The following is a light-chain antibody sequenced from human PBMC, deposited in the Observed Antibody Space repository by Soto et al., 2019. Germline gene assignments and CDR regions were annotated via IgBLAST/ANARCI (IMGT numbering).Light chain of an antibody. Sequence: EIQMYLSPSTLSATIGDRVTITCRASQSIGSWLAWYQQKPGKAPNLLISDASTLENGVPSRFSGSGSGTDFTLTISSLQDDDFATYYCQQYNTYSWTFGQRTKVAIK. J-gene: IGKJ1*01. CDR3: QQYNTYSWT. CDR2: DAS. V-gene: IGKV1-5*01. CDR1: QSIGSW.